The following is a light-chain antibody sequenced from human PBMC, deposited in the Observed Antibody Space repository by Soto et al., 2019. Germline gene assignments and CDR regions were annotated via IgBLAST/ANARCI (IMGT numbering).Light chain of an antibody. J-gene: IGKJ5*01. Sequence: DTVFTHSPVTLALSPFESGSLLCLASQFVSSKSLASYQQKPGQAPRLLIFDTSTRATGIPDRFSGSGSGTDFTLTTTPLEPEDFAVYFCQQYDTSPINCGKGPRREIK. CDR3: QQYDTSPIN. CDR1: QFVSSKS. V-gene: IGKV3-20*01. CDR2: DTS.